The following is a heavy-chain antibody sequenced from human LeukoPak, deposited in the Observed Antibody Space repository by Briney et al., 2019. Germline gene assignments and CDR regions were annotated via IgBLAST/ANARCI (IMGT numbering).Heavy chain of an antibody. CDR1: GDSINNFY. D-gene: IGHD5-12*01. Sequence: SETLSLTCTVSGDSINNFYWSWIRQPAEKGLEWIGRIDTRGNTRYNPSLKSRLTMSLDTSKNQFSLRLNSVTAADTAIYYCARGSVSEIPGYDFENYFEYWGQGTLVTVSS. J-gene: IGHJ4*02. V-gene: IGHV4-4*07. CDR2: IDTRGNT. CDR3: ARGSVSEIPGYDFENYFEY.